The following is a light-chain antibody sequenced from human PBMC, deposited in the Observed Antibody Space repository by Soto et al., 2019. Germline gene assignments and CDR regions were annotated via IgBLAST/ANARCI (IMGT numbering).Light chain of an antibody. J-gene: IGLJ2*01. CDR1: SSDIGSNT. CDR3: AAWDDSLNGPV. Sequence: QSVLTQPPSASGTPGQWVTISCSGGSSDIGSNTVHWYQHLPGTAPKLLIYNGNQRPSGVPDRFSGSKSGTSASLAISGLQSEDEADYYCAAWDDSLNGPVFGGWTKLTVL. V-gene: IGLV1-44*01. CDR2: NGN.